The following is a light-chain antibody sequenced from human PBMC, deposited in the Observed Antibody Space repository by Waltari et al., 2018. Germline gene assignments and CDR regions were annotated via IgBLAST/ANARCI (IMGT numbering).Light chain of an antibody. Sequence: SYELTQPPSASVSPGQTARIPCSGDALPKKYAYWYQQKSGQAPVLVIFEDTKRPSGIPGRFSGSSSGTVATLTISGAQVEDEADYYCYSADSSDEIVVFGGGTKLTVL. CDR3: YSADSSDEIVV. J-gene: IGLJ2*01. CDR2: EDT. CDR1: ALPKKY. V-gene: IGLV3-10*01.